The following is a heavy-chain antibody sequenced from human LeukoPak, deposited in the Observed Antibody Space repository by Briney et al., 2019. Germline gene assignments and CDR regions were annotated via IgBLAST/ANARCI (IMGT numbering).Heavy chain of an antibody. D-gene: IGHD6-13*01. CDR2: SSNKADSYTT. CDR1: GFTVSSNY. CDR3: TRGYSRVSIYASDI. J-gene: IGHJ3*02. Sequence: GGSLRLSCAASGFTVSSNYMSWVRQAPGKGLEWVGRSSNKADSYTTEYAASVKGRFIISRDDSKNSLYLQMNSLKIEDTAMYYCTRGYSRVSIYASDIWGQGTMVTVSS. V-gene: IGHV3-72*01.